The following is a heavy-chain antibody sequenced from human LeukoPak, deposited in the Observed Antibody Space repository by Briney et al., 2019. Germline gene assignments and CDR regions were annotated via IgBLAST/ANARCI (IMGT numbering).Heavy chain of an antibody. V-gene: IGHV3-21*01. J-gene: IGHJ6*03. Sequence: DSIQGRFTISRDNAENSLYLQMNSLRAEDTAVYFCARYSSSWSESHYYSYMDVWGKGTTVTVSS. D-gene: IGHD6-13*01. CDR3: ARYSSSWSESHYYSYMDV.